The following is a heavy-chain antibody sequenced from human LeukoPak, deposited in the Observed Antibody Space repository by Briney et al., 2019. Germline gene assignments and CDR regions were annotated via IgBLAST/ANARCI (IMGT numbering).Heavy chain of an antibody. CDR3: AREAADHLDY. CDR1: GYTFTNYN. CDR2: ISPYNGDA. Sequence: GASVKVSCKPSGYTFTNYNLAWVRQAPGEGLEWMGWISPYNGDANYAPKFQGRVTLTTDTSTSTGYMELRNLRSDDTAVYYCAREAADHLDYWGQGTLVTVSS. J-gene: IGHJ4*02. V-gene: IGHV1-18*01.